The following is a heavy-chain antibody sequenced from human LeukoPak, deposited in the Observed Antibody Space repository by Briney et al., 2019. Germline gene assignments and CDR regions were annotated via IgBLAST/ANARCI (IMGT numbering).Heavy chain of an antibody. V-gene: IGHV4-61*02. CDR1: GDSLSSGNYY. D-gene: IGHD2/OR15-2a*01. CDR2: IYSNGET. Sequence: SETLSLTCIVSGDSLSSGNYYWTWIRQPAGKGLEWIGRIYSNGETNYNPSLKSRVTILLDTSKNHFSESLSSVTATDTAIYFCARGRGGRLSASNWFDTWGQGILVTVSS. CDR3: ARGRGGRLSASNWFDT. J-gene: IGHJ5*02.